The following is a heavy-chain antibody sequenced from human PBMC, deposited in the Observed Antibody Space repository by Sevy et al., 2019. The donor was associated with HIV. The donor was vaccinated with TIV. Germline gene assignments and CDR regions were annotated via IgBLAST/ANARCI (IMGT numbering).Heavy chain of an antibody. CDR3: ARGLCRGDCYSGFDS. Sequence: SETLSLTCTVSGGSISSGGYYWNWIRQHPGKGLEWVGCIYDSGKTYYTLSLKSRLTIATDTSKNQLSLKLTSVTAADTAVYYCARGLCRGDCYSGFDSWGQGTLITVSS. J-gene: IGHJ4*02. V-gene: IGHV4-31*03. CDR1: GGSISSGGYY. CDR2: IYDSGKT. D-gene: IGHD2-21*02.